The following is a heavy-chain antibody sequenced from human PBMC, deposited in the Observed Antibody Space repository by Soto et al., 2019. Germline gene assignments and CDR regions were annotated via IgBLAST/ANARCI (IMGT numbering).Heavy chain of an antibody. D-gene: IGHD6-13*01. Sequence: ASVKVSCKASGGTFSSYAISWVRQAPGQGLEWMGGIIPIFGTANYAQKFQGRVTITADESTSTAYMELSSLGSEDTAVYYCARSGIAAAGHFDYWGQGTLVTVSS. J-gene: IGHJ4*02. CDR1: GGTFSSYA. V-gene: IGHV1-69*13. CDR3: ARSGIAAAGHFDY. CDR2: IIPIFGTA.